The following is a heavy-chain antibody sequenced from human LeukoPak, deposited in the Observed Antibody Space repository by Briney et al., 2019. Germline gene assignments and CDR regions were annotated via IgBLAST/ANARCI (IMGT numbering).Heavy chain of an antibody. CDR3: ARAVAGSCPFDY. CDR2: IYYSGST. V-gene: IGHV4-59*01. Sequence: PSETLSLTCTVSGGSISSYYWSWIRQPPGKGLEWIGYIYYSGSTNYNPSLKSRVTISVDTSKNQFSLKLSSVTAADTAVYYCARAVAGSCPFDYWGQGTLVTVSS. CDR1: GGSISSYY. D-gene: IGHD6-19*01. J-gene: IGHJ4*02.